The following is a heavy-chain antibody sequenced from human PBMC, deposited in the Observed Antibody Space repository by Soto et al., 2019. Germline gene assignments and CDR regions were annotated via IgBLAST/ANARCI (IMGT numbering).Heavy chain of an antibody. CDR3: VRDGTKTLRDWFDP. Sequence: ETLSLTCTVSGASISGFYWSWIRKSAGKGLEWIGRIYATGTTDYNPSLKSRVMMSVDTSKKQFSLKLRSVTAADTAVYYCVRDGTKTLRDWFDPWGQGISVTVSS. V-gene: IGHV4-4*07. CDR2: IYATGTT. D-gene: IGHD1-1*01. J-gene: IGHJ5*02. CDR1: GASISGFY.